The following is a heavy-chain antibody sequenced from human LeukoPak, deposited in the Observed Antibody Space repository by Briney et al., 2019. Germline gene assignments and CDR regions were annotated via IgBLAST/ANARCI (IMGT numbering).Heavy chain of an antibody. CDR3: GSLFGRGKIEPEN. J-gene: IGHJ3*01. CDR1: GFTFSDYY. V-gene: IGHV3-11*01. Sequence: PGGSLRLSCAASGFTFSDYYMSWIRQAPGKGLEWVSYISSSGSTIYYADSVKGRFTISRDNAKNLLYLQMNSLRAEDTAVYYLGSLFGRGKIEPENRGQGTMVTVSS. CDR2: ISSSGSTI. D-gene: IGHD1-14*01.